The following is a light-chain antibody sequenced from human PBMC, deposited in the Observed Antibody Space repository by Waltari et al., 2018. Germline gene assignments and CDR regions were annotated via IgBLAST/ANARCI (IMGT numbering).Light chain of an antibody. V-gene: IGLV2-23*01. CDR1: SSDVGSYYL. J-gene: IGLJ3*02. CDR3: CSCSSSNTYWV. Sequence: QSALTQPASVSGSPGQSITISCTGTSSDVGSYYLVSWYQQYPGEAPKVIISEDTQRHSGVSGRFSGAKSGNTASLTISGLQAEDEADYYCCSCSSSNTYWVFGGGTKLTVL. CDR2: EDT.